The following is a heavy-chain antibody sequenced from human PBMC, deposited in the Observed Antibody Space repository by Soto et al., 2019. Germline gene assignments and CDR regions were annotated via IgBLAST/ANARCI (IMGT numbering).Heavy chain of an antibody. CDR1: GYSITSGYY. D-gene: IGHD3-10*01. CDR3: ASNSKLRGYFDY. V-gene: IGHV4-38-2*01. J-gene: IGHJ4*02. Sequence: PSETLSLTCAVSGYSITSGYYWGWVRQSPGKGLDWIGTFYHSGTPYYNPSLQSRVTISLDRSKNQFSLKLSSVTAADTAVYFCASNSKLRGYFDYWGPGALVTVSS. CDR2: FYHSGTP.